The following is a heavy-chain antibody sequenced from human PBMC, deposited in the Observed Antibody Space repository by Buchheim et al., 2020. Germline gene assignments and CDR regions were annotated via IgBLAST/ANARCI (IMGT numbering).Heavy chain of an antibody. D-gene: IGHD6-6*01. CDR1: GFTFSNYW. CDR2: IRQDGSEK. V-gene: IGHV3-7*01. Sequence: EVQLVESGGGLVQPGGSLRLSCLASGFTFSNYWMSWVRQAPGEGLEWVANIRQDGSEKYHVDSVKGRFIISRDNDFNSLYLQMKSLRAEDTAVYYCARGSGVRRSYSDLPPSSYFDYWGQGSL. J-gene: IGHJ4*02. CDR3: ARGSGVRRSYSDLPPSSYFDY.